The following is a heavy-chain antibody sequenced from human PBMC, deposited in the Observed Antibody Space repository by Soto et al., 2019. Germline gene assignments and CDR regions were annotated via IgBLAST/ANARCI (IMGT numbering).Heavy chain of an antibody. D-gene: IGHD2-15*01. CDR1: GGSFSGYY. J-gene: IGHJ4*02. V-gene: IGHV4-34*01. CDR2: INHSGST. CDR3: ARGGLAVVVVAATRFDY. Sequence: SETLSLTCAVYGGSFSGYYWSWIRQPPGKGLEWIGEINHSGSTNYNPSLKSRVTISVDTSKNQFSLKLSSVTAADTAVYYCARGGLAVVVVAATRFDYWGQGTLVTVSS.